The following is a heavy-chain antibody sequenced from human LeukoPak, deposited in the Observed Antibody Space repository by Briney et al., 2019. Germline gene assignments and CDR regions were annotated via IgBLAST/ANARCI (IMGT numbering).Heavy chain of an antibody. Sequence: GGSLRLSCAASGFTFSNSAMSWVRQAPGKGLECVSAIGAGGGSTYYADSVKGRFTISRDNSKNTLYLQMNGLRAEDTAIYYCANRGNYWGQGTLVTVSS. J-gene: IGHJ4*02. CDR3: ANRGNY. CDR1: GFTFSNSA. CDR2: IGAGGGST. V-gene: IGHV3-23*01.